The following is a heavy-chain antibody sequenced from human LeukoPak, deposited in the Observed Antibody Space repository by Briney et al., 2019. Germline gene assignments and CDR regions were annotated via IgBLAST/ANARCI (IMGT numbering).Heavy chain of an antibody. V-gene: IGHV4-39*01. CDR2: VYYSGST. CDR1: GGSITSSSYY. D-gene: IGHD1-1*01. Sequence: SETLSLTCTVSGGSITSSSYYWGWIRQPPGKGLEWIGNVYYSGSTYYNPSLKSRVTISGGTSKNQFSLKLSSVTAADAAVYYCARVDNQNYFSYWGQGTLVTVSS. J-gene: IGHJ4*02. CDR3: ARVDNQNYFSY.